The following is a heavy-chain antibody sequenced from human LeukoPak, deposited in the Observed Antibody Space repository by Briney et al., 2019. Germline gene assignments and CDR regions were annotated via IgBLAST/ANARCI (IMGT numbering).Heavy chain of an antibody. J-gene: IGHJ5*02. CDR1: GGSISSSY. Sequence: SETLSLTCTVSGGSISSSYWSWIRQPPGKGLEWIGYIYYSGSTNYNPSLKSRVTISVDTSKNQFSLKLSSVTAADTAVYYCARGRSGYCSSTSCYYWFDPWGQGTLVTVSS. CDR2: IYYSGST. D-gene: IGHD2-2*01. CDR3: ARGRSGYCSSTSCYYWFDP. V-gene: IGHV4-59*12.